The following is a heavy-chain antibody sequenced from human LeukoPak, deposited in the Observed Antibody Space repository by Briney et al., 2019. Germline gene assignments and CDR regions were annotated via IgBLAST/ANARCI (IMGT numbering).Heavy chain of an antibody. D-gene: IGHD1-26*01. Sequence: ASVKVSCKASGYTFTGYYMHWVRQAPGQGLEWMGWINPNSSGTNYAQKFQGRVTMTRDTSISTAYMELSRLRSDGTAVYYCARDKEWELPNFDYWGQGTLVTVST. J-gene: IGHJ4*02. CDR3: ARDKEWELPNFDY. CDR1: GYTFTGYY. CDR2: INPNSSGT. V-gene: IGHV1-2*02.